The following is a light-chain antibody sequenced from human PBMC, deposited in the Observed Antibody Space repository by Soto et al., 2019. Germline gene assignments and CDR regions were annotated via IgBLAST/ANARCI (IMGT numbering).Light chain of an antibody. V-gene: IGLV1-40*01. CDR1: SSNIGAGYD. CDR3: QSYDSSLSGSGV. J-gene: IGLJ1*01. CDR2: GNS. Sequence: QSVLTQPPSVSGAPGQRVTISCTGSSSNIGAGYDVHWYQQLPGTAPKLLIYGNSNRPSGVPDRFSGSKSGTSASLAITGLQGEDEADYYWQSYDSSLSGSGVFGTGTKVTVL.